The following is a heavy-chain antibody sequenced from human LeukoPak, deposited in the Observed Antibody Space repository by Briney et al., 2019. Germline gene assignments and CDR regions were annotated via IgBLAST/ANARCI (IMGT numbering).Heavy chain of an antibody. Sequence: ASVKVSCKVSGYTLTELSMHWVRQAPGKGLEWMGGFNPEDGETIYAQKFQGRVTMTEDTSTDTAYMELSSLRSEDAAVYYCATVEGYSYDYWGQGTLVTVSS. D-gene: IGHD5-18*01. CDR1: GYTLTELS. CDR2: FNPEDGET. CDR3: ATVEGYSYDY. V-gene: IGHV1-24*01. J-gene: IGHJ4*02.